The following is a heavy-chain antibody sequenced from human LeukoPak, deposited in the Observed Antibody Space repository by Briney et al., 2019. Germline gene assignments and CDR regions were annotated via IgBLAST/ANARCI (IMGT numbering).Heavy chain of an antibody. J-gene: IGHJ4*02. V-gene: IGHV1-2*02. CDR2: INPSNGDT. Sequence: ASVKVSCKASGYSFTGYYIQWVRQAPGQGLEWMGWINPSNGDTNFAQKFQGRVTMTRDTSMSTAYMEVSSLRSDDTAVYYCARHYFDNSGPSGYWGQGTLVTVSS. CDR1: GYSFTGYY. CDR3: ARHYFDNSGPSGY. D-gene: IGHD3-22*01.